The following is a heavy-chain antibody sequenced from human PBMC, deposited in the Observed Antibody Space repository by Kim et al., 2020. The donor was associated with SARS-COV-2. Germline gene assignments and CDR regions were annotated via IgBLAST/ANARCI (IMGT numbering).Heavy chain of an antibody. Sequence: GGSLRLSCAASGFTFINSWMSWVRQAPGKGLEWVANIKRDGSEKYYVDSVRGRFTISRDNAQNSLFLQMNSLRVEDTAVYYCTSWGAGNYWGPGTLVTVSS. CDR1: GFTFINSW. D-gene: IGHD6-13*01. J-gene: IGHJ4*02. CDR3: TSWGAGNY. CDR2: IKRDGSEK. V-gene: IGHV3-7*01.